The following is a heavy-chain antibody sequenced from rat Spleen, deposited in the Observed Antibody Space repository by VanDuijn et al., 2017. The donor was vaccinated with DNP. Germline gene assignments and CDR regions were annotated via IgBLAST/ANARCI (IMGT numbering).Heavy chain of an antibody. CDR1: GFSLTSYH. V-gene: IGHV2-72*01. Sequence: QVQLKESGPGLVQPSQTLSLTCTVSGFSLTSYHVSWVRQPPGKSLVWMGTIWAGGGKNYNSAVQSRLSISRDTSKSQFFLKMNSLQPRDTGTDSCAMHGTGTGFDYWGQGVMVTVSS. D-gene: IGHD5-1*01. CDR3: AMHGTGTGFDY. J-gene: IGHJ2*01. CDR2: IWAGGGK.